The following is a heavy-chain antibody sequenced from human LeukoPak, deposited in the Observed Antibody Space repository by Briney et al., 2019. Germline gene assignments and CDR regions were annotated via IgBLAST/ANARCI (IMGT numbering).Heavy chain of an antibody. J-gene: IGHJ4*02. D-gene: IGHD3-3*01. CDR3: AREYDFWSGCPSYFDY. CDR1: GFIFSSYQ. CDR2: INSDGSST. Sequence: PGGSLRLSCAVSGFIFSSYQMHWVRQAPGKGLVWVSRINSDGSSTNYADSVKGRFTISRDNAKNTLYLQMNSLRADDTAVYYCAREYDFWSGCPSYFDYWGQGTLVTVSS. V-gene: IGHV3-74*01.